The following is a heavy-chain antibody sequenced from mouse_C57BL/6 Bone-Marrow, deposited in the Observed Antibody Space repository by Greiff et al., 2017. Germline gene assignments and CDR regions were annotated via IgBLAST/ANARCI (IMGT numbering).Heavy chain of an antibody. Sequence: EVKLVESGGGLVQPGESLKLSCESNEYEFPSHNMSWVRKTPEKRLELVAAINSDGGSTYYPDTMERRFIISRDNTKKTLYLQMSSLRSEDTALYYCARGFYDGYYGWFAYWGQGTLVTVSA. CDR2: INSDGGST. V-gene: IGHV5-2*01. CDR1: EYEFPSHN. D-gene: IGHD2-3*01. CDR3: ARGFYDGYYGWFAY. J-gene: IGHJ3*01.